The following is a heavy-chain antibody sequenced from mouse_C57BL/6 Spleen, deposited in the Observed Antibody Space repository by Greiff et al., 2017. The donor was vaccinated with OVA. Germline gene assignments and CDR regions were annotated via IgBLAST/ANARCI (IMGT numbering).Heavy chain of an antibody. CDR2: ISNGGGST. CDR3: ARHMARTGTYFDV. CDR1: GFTFSDYY. V-gene: IGHV5-12*01. J-gene: IGHJ1*03. D-gene: IGHD4-1*01. Sequence: EVKLVESGGGLVQPGGSLKLSCAASGFTFSDYYMYWVRQTPEKRLEWVAYISNGGGSTYYPDTVKGRFTISRDNAKHTLYLQMSRLKSEDTAMDYCARHMARTGTYFDVWGTGTTVTVSS.